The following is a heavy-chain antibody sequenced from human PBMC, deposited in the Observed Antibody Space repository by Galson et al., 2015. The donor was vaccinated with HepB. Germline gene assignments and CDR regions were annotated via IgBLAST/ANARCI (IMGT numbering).Heavy chain of an antibody. CDR3: TRTSSGGDV. V-gene: IGHV6-1*01. Sequence: CAISGDSVSSNSAAWNWIGQSPSRGLEWLGRTYYRSKWHNDYAVSVKSRITVNPDTSKNQFSLHLNSVTPEDTAVYYCTRTSSGGDVWGQGTTVTVSS. CDR2: TYYRSKWHN. D-gene: IGHD6-19*01. J-gene: IGHJ6*02. CDR1: GDSVSSNSAA.